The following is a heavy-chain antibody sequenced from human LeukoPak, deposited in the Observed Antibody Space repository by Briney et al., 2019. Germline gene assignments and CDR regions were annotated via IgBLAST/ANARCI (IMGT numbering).Heavy chain of an antibody. CDR1: GFTFSTYG. V-gene: IGHV3-23*01. CDR3: ARGPSGYHNT. Sequence: PGGSLRLSCAASGFTFSTYGMSWVRQAPGKGLEWVSAIGGSGGGTYYADSVKGRFTISRDNSKNSLYLQMNSLRAEDTAVYYCARGPSGYHNTGGQGTLVTVSS. CDR2: IGGSGGGT. J-gene: IGHJ4*02. D-gene: IGHD5-12*01.